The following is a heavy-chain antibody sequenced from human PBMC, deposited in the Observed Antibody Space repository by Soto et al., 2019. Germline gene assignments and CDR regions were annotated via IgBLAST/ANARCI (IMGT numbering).Heavy chain of an antibody. CDR3: ARTSQMYYDFWSGYWDCDY. D-gene: IGHD3-3*01. Sequence: ASVKVSCKASGSTFTSYYMHWVRQSPGQGHEWMGIINPSGGSTSYAQKFQGRVTMTRDTSTSTVYMELSSLRSEDTAVYYCARTSQMYYDFWSGYWDCDYWGQGTLVTVSS. CDR1: GSTFTSYY. CDR2: INPSGGST. J-gene: IGHJ4*02. V-gene: IGHV1-46*01.